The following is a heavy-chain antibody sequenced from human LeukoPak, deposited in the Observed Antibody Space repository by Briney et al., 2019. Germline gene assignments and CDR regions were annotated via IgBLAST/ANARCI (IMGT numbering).Heavy chain of an antibody. Sequence: GGSLRLSCKPSGLTFGDCPMGWVRQAPGKGLEWVAYIRSKTYGATAEYAASVKGRFTISRDDSKNIASLQMNSLKTEDTAVYYCTRGPPFDYWGQGTLVSVSS. CDR2: IRSKTYGATA. CDR3: TRGPPFDY. J-gene: IGHJ4*02. V-gene: IGHV3-49*04. CDR1: GLTFGDCP.